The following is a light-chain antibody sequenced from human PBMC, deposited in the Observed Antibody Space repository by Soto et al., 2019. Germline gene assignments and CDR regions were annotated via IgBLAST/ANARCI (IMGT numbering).Light chain of an antibody. V-gene: IGLV4-60*02. Sequence: QPVLTQPSSASAALGSSVKLTCTLSSGHITYSIAWHQQQPGKAPRYLMKLERSGSYNKGSGVPNRFSGSSSGADRYLTISTLQFEDEADYYCETWDSNTHAVFGGGTQLTVL. CDR3: ETWDSNTHAV. CDR1: SGHITYS. J-gene: IGLJ7*01. CDR2: LERSGSY.